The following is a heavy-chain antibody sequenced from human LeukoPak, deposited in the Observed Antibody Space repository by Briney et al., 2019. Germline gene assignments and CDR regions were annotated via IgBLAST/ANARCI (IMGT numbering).Heavy chain of an antibody. CDR1: GFTFGDYG. V-gene: IGHV3-49*03. J-gene: IGHJ4*02. CDR3: TRDWWRLRFDY. CDR2: IRSKKVLGGAI. Sequence: GGSLRLSCTAFGFTFGDYGLSWFRQAPGKGLEWIGFIRSKKVLGGAIEYAASVKGRFTFSRDDSKSIAYLQMNDLRTDDTAVYYCTRDWWRLRFDYWGQGTLVTVSS. D-gene: IGHD2-21*02.